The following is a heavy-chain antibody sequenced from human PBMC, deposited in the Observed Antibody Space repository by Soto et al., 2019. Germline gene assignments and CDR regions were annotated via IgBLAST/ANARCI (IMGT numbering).Heavy chain of an antibody. J-gene: IGHJ4*02. CDR3: ARDLRFGWFGELSDY. Sequence: PGGSLRLSCAASGFTFSSYWMSWVRQAPGKGLEWVANIKQDGSEKYYVDSVKGRFTISRDNAKNSLYLQMNSLRAEDTAVYYCARDLRFGWFGELSDYWGQGTLVTVSS. CDR1: GFTFSSYW. CDR2: IKQDGSEK. D-gene: IGHD3-10*01. V-gene: IGHV3-7*01.